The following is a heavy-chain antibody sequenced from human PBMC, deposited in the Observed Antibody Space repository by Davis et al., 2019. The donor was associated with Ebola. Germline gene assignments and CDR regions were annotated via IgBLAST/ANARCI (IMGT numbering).Heavy chain of an antibody. CDR2: IYHSGVT. V-gene: IGHV4-38-2*02. CDR1: GYPVGRGFT. Sequence: MPSETLSLTCTVSGYPVGRGFTWGWIRQPPGKGLEWIGSIYHSGVTNYNPSLKSRVTISLDTSKNQFSLKLTSVTAADTAVYYCARQTVYYYYGMDVWGQGTTVTVSS. J-gene: IGHJ6*02. D-gene: IGHD4-11*01. CDR3: ARQTVYYYYGMDV.